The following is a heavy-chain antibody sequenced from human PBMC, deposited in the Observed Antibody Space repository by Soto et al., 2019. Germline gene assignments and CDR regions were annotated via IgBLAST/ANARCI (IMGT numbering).Heavy chain of an antibody. CDR1: GFTFSSYA. D-gene: IGHD3-10*01. J-gene: IGHJ5*02. CDR3: AKDRRGPDNWFDP. CDR2: ISGSGGST. Sequence: PVESLTISCVASGFTFSSYAMSWVLQAPGKGLEWVSAISGSGGSTYYADSVKGRFTISRDNSKNTLYLQMNSLRAEDTAVYYCAKDRRGPDNWFDPWGQGTMVTVSS. V-gene: IGHV3-23*01.